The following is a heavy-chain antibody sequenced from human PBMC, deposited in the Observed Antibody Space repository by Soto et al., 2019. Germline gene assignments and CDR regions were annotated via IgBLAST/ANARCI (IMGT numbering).Heavy chain of an antibody. D-gene: IGHD1-1*01. Sequence: EVQLVESGGGLVKPGGSLRLSCAASGFTLSSYSMNWVRQAPGKGLEWVSSISSSSSYIYYADSVKGRFTISRDKAKNLRYLQMNSLRAEDTAVDYCAGDGGGEGTVDYWGQGTLVTVSS. V-gene: IGHV3-21*01. J-gene: IGHJ4*02. CDR2: ISSSSSYI. CDR1: GFTLSSYS. CDR3: AGDGGGEGTVDY.